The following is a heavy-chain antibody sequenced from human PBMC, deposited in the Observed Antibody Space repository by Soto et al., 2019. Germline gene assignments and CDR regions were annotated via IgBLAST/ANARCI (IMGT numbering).Heavy chain of an antibody. V-gene: IGHV1-69*06. CDR1: GGTFSSYA. CDR2: IIPIFGTA. J-gene: IGHJ6*02. D-gene: IGHD3-10*01. Sequence: GASVKVSCKASGGTFSSYAISWVRQAPGQGLEWMGGIIPIFGTANYAQKFQGRVTITADKSTSTAYMELSSLRSEDTAVYYCARSHGSGSYDTFYYYYYGMDVWGRGTTVTVSS. CDR3: ARSHGSGSYDTFYYYYYGMDV.